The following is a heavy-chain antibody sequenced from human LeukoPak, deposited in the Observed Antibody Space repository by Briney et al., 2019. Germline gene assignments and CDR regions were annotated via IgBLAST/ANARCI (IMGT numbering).Heavy chain of an antibody. CDR2: IWYDGSNK. J-gene: IGHJ3*02. Sequence: GGSLRLSCAASGFTFSSYGMHWVRQAPGKGLEWVAVIWYDGSNKYYAGSVKGRFTISRDNSKNTLYLQMNSLRAEDTAVYYCARGIGEQLVFGAFDIWGQGTMVTVSS. D-gene: IGHD6-6*01. CDR3: ARGIGEQLVFGAFDI. CDR1: GFTFSSYG. V-gene: IGHV3-33*01.